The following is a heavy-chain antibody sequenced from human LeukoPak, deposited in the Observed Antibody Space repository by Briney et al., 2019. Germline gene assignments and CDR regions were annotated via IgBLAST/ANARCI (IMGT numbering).Heavy chain of an antibody. CDR1: GYTFTSYD. Sequence: GASVKVSCKASGYTFTSYDMNWVRQATGQGLEWMGWMNPNSGNTGSAQRFQGRVTMTRDASRSTAYMELRSLTSEDTAVYYCARGPFVRLPSSFDPWGQGTLVTVSS. CDR3: ARGPFVRLPSSFDP. D-gene: IGHD3-16*02. V-gene: IGHV1-8*01. J-gene: IGHJ5*02. CDR2: MNPNSGNT.